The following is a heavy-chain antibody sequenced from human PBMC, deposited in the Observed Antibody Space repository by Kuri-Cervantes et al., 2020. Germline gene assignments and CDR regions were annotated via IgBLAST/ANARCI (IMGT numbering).Heavy chain of an antibody. CDR1: GCTFTSYG. V-gene: IGHV1-18*01. J-gene: IGHJ4*02. CDR3: ARAQYDILTGYSVDY. CDR2: ISAYNGNT. Sequence: ASVKVSCKASGCTFTSYGISWVRQAPGQGLEWMGWISAYNGNTNYAQKLQGRVTMTTDTSTSTAYMELRSLRSDDTAVYYCARAQYDILTGYSVDYWGQGTLVTVSS. D-gene: IGHD3-9*01.